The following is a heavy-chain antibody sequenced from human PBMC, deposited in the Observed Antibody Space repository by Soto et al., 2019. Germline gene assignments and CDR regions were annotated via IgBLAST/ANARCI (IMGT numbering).Heavy chain of an antibody. D-gene: IGHD4-17*01. J-gene: IGHJ4*02. Sequence: DVQLLESGGGLVQPGGSLRLSCAASGFTFSSHAMSWVRQAPGKGLEWVSSISANGGSTHYADSVNGRVTLSRDNSKNTLFLQMNSLRGEDTAMYYCAKGALRLTTDVDSWGQGTLVTVSS. CDR2: ISANGGST. CDR1: GFTFSSHA. CDR3: AKGALRLTTDVDS. V-gene: IGHV3-23*01.